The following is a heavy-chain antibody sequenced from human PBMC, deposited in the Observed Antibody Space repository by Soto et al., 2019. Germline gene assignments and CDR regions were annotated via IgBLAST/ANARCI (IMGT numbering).Heavy chain of an antibody. CDR1: GYTFTNYD. J-gene: IGHJ4*02. V-gene: IGHV1-8*01. CDR3: ARAIRNHLRSDY. D-gene: IGHD1-1*01. Sequence: QVQLVQSGAEVKQPGASVKVSFRTSGYTFTNYDISWVRQATGQGREWMGRMNPDSANTGYEQKFQGRVTLTRDTSISTAYMELNSMTSDDTANYYCARAIRNHLRSDYWAQGSLVIVSS. CDR2: MNPDSANT.